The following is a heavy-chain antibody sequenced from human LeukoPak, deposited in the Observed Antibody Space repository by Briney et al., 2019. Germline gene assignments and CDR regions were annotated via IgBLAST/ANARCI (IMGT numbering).Heavy chain of an antibody. D-gene: IGHD3-3*01. Sequence: PSETLSLTCTVSGGSISSSSYYWAWIRQPPGKGLEWIGSIYYGGSTNYNPSLKSRVTISVDTSKNQFSLKLSSVTAADTAVYYCARQIIFGVAYPFDPWGQGTLVTVSS. V-gene: IGHV4-39*01. CDR2: IYYGGST. CDR1: GGSISSSSYY. CDR3: ARQIIFGVAYPFDP. J-gene: IGHJ5*02.